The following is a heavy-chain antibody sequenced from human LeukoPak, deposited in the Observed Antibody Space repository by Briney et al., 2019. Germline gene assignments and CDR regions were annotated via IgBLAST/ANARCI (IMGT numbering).Heavy chain of an antibody. Sequence: GGSLRLSCAASGFTFNSHAMSWVRQAPGKGLEWVSAIGDDVVSTYYAESVKGRFTISRDNSKNTLYLQMNSLRAEDTAVYYCAKRSLSSSSFSFDYWGQGTLVTVSS. V-gene: IGHV3-23*01. CDR1: GFTFNSHA. D-gene: IGHD6-6*01. J-gene: IGHJ4*02. CDR2: IGDDVVST. CDR3: AKRSLSSSSFSFDY.